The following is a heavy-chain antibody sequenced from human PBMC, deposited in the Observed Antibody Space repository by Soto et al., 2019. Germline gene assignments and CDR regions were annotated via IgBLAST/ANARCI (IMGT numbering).Heavy chain of an antibody. CDR1: GFTFSSYA. J-gene: IGHJ4*02. Sequence: EVQLLESGGGLVQPGGSLRLSCAASGFTFSSYAMSWVRQAPGKGLEWVSVISGSGGSTYYADSVKGRFTFSRDNSKNTPYLQMNSLRAEDTAVYYCAKDSSRPVVAATAYDYWGQGTLVTVSS. CDR2: ISGSGGST. D-gene: IGHD2-15*01. CDR3: AKDSSRPVVAATAYDY. V-gene: IGHV3-23*01.